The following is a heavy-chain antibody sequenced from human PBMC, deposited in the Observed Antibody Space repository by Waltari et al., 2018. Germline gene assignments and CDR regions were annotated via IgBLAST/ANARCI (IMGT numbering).Heavy chain of an antibody. V-gene: IGHV4-4*02. D-gene: IGHD2-15*01. CDR1: GDSVTNTYW. CDR3: ARDRGRGLYLDS. CDR2: IHGSGRA. J-gene: IGHJ4*02. Sequence: QLQLQESGPGLVRHSGTLSLACVVSGDSVTNTYWWSWVRRSPGKGLEWIGQIHGSGRANYNPSFGSRVSLSMDTSNNQFSLKVTSATAADTAIYYCARDRGRGLYLDSWGQGILVTVSP.